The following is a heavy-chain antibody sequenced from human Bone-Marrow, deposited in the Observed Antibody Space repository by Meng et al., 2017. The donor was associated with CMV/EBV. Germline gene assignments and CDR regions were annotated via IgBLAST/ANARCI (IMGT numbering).Heavy chain of an antibody. J-gene: IGHJ4*01. D-gene: IGHD2-2*01. CDR1: GGSISSCY. CDR3: ARSYCSSTSCYANLFDY. Sequence: SETLSLTCTVSGGSISSCYWSWIRQPPGKGLEWIGYIYYSGSTNYNPSLKSRVTISVDTSKNQFSLKLSSVTAADTAVYYCARSYCSSTSCYANLFDYWGHGTLVTVSS. CDR2: IYYSGST. V-gene: IGHV4-59*01.